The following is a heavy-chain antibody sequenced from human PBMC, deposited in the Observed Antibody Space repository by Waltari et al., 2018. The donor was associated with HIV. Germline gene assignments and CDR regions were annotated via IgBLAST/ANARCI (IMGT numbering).Heavy chain of an antibody. J-gene: IGHJ4*02. D-gene: IGHD2-15*01. V-gene: IGHV3-74*01. CDR2: VNSDGSSR. CDR3: ARASHYIEFSTFDGDYYFDV. Sequence: VQLVESGGGSIKTGGSLRLSCTASGFSVSNHWMDWVRQGPGKGMVWVARVNSDGSSRNYADAVKGRFVISRDNARNTVYLQLNSLRVEVTAMYFCARASHYIEFSTFDGDYYFDVWGRGTRVAVSS. CDR1: GFSVSNHW.